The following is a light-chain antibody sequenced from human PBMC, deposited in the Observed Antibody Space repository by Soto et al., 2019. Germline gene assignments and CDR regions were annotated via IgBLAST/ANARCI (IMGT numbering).Light chain of an antibody. CDR2: DVT. CDR3: SSYTPRATVI. CDR1: SSDVGGYNY. Sequence: QSALTQPASVSGSPGQSITISCTGSSSDVGGYNYVSWYQQHPGKAPKLIIYDVTKRPSGLSTRFSGSQSGNTASLTISGLLAEDEAHYYCSSYTPRATVIFGGGTKLTVL. V-gene: IGLV2-14*03. J-gene: IGLJ2*01.